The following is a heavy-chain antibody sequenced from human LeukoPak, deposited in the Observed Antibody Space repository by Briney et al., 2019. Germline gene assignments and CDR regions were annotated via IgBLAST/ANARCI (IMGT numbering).Heavy chain of an antibody. CDR3: ARGGYCSSTSCNKAAFDI. J-gene: IGHJ3*02. Sequence: PGRSLRLSCAASGFTFSSYAMHWVRQAPGKGLEWVAVISYDGSNKYYADSVKGRFTISRDNSKNTLYLQMNSLRAEDTAVYYCARGGYCSSTSCNKAAFDIWGQGTMVTVSS. V-gene: IGHV3-30-3*01. CDR2: ISYDGSNK. D-gene: IGHD2-2*02. CDR1: GFTFSSYA.